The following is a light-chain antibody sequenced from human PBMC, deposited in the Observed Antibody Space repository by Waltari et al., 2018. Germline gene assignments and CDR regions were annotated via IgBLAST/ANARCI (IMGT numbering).Light chain of an antibody. J-gene: IGLJ3*02. CDR2: DVS. Sequence: QSALTQPTSVSGSPGQSITISCTGTSRDVGFYNYVSWYQQYPGKVPQLLIYDVSDLPSGFSSRFSGSKSGNTASLTISGLQADDEADYYCNSYSGSSSWVFGGGTKLTVL. V-gene: IGLV2-14*01. CDR3: NSYSGSSSWV. CDR1: SRDVGFYNY.